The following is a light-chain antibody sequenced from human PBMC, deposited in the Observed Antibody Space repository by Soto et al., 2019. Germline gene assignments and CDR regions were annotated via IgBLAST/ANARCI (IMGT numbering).Light chain of an antibody. J-gene: IGLJ2*01. V-gene: IGLV2-11*01. CDR3: CSYAGSYTVL. CDR2: DVT. CDR1: SSNVGGYNY. Sequence: QSALTQPRSVSGSPGQSVTISCTGTSSNVGGYNYVSWYQHHPGKAPKFMIYDVTKRPSGVPDRFSGSKSGNTASLTISGLQAEDEADYFCCSYAGSYTVLFGGGTKVTVL.